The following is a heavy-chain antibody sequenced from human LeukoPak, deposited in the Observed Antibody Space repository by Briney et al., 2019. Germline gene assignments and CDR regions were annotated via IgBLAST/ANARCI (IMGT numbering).Heavy chain of an antibody. D-gene: IGHD6-19*01. CDR3: ARASHSSGWRGWFDP. CDR2: INQDGSET. Sequence: GRSLRLSCAASGFTFSSYGMHWVRQAPGKGLEWVANINQDGSETYYVDSLKGRFTISRDNAKNSLYLQMNTLRAEETAVYYCARASHSSGWRGWFDPWGQGTLVTVSS. V-gene: IGHV3-7*01. CDR1: GFTFSSYG. J-gene: IGHJ5*02.